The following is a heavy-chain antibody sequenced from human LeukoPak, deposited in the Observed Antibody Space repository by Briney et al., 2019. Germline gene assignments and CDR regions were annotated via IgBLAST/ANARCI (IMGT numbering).Heavy chain of an antibody. D-gene: IGHD6-19*01. CDR2: ISGSGDST. J-gene: IGHJ4*02. CDR1: GFTFSSYS. Sequence: GGSLRLSCAASGFTFSSYSMNWVRQAPGKGLEWVSGISGSGDSTSYADSVKGRFSVSRDNSKNTLYLQMNSLRAEDTALYYCARNISSGWYVDYWGPGTLVTVSS. CDR3: ARNISSGWYVDY. V-gene: IGHV3-23*01.